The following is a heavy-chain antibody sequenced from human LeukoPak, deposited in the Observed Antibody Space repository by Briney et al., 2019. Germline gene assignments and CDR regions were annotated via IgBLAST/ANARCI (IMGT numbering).Heavy chain of an antibody. D-gene: IGHD3-10*01. Sequence: SETLSLTCTVSGGSTNSGDYYWSWIRQPSGKGLEWIGYIYYSGSTYYNPSVRSRVTISIDTPRNQFSLRLTSVTVADTAVYYCARDLSGSGSYGAFAWFDPWGQGTLVTVSS. CDR3: ARDLSGSGSYGAFAWFDP. CDR2: IYYSGST. J-gene: IGHJ5*02. CDR1: GGSTNSGDYY. V-gene: IGHV4-30-4*01.